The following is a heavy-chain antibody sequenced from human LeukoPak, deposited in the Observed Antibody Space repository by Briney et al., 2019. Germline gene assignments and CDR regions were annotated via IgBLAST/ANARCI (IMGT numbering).Heavy chain of an antibody. V-gene: IGHV1-8*01. CDR1: GYTFTSYD. CDR2: MNPNSGNA. CDR3: ASGGEWELLRVSDY. Sequence: ASVKVSCKASGYTFTSYDINWVRQATGQGLEWMGWMNPNSGNAGYAQKFQGRGTMTRNTSISTAYIELSSLRSEDTAVYYCASGGEWELLRVSDYWGQGTLVTVSS. D-gene: IGHD1-26*01. J-gene: IGHJ4*02.